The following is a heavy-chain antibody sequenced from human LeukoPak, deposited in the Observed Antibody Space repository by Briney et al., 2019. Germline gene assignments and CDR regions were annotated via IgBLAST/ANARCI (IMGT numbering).Heavy chain of an antibody. CDR3: ARQRRQDCSSTSCYSWFDP. V-gene: IGHV4-4*09. CDR2: IYTSGST. Sequence: SETLSLTCTVSGGSISSYYWGWIRQPPGKGLEWIGYIYTSGSTNYNPSLKSRVTISVDTSKNQFSLKLSSVTAADTAVYYCARQRRQDCSSTSCYSWFDPWGQGTLVTVSS. CDR1: GGSISSYY. J-gene: IGHJ5*02. D-gene: IGHD2-2*02.